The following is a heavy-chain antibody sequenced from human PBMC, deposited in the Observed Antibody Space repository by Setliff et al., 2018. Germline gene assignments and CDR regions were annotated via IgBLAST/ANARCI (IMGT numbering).Heavy chain of an antibody. D-gene: IGHD5-18*01. V-gene: IGHV3-66*02. CDR2: IYSGGST. J-gene: IGHJ4*02. CDR3: AREATWGGYSYGYIDY. Sequence: TGGSLRLSCAASGFTVSSNYMSWVRQAPGKGLEWVSIIYSGGSTYYADSVKGRFTISRDNSKNTLYLQMNSLRAEDTAMYYCAREATWGGYSYGYIDYWGQGTLVTVSS. CDR1: GFTVSSNY.